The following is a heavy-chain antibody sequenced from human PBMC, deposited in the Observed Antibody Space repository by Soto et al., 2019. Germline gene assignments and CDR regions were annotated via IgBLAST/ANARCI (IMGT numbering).Heavy chain of an antibody. CDR2: IIPIFGTA. Sequence: SVKVSCKASGGTFSSYAISWVRQAPGQGLEWMGGIIPIFGTANYAQKFQGRVTITADESTSTAYMELSSLRSEDTAVYYCARAPYYYDSSGYYYPNWFDPWGQGTLVTVSS. D-gene: IGHD3-22*01. CDR3: ARAPYYYDSSGYYYPNWFDP. CDR1: GGTFSSYA. J-gene: IGHJ5*02. V-gene: IGHV1-69*13.